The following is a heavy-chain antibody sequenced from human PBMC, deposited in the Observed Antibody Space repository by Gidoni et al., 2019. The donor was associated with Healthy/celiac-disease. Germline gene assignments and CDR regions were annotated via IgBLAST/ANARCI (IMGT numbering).Heavy chain of an antibody. V-gene: IGHV4-59*01. CDR2: IYYSGST. J-gene: IGHJ4*02. CDR1: GGSISSYY. Sequence: QVQLQESGPGLVKPSETLSLTCTVSGGSISSYYWSWIRQPPGKGLEWIGYIYYSGSTNYNPSLKSRVTISVDTSKNQFSLKLSSVTAADTAVYYCASGYGDVLDYWGQGTLVTVSS. D-gene: IGHD4-17*01. CDR3: ASGYGDVLDY.